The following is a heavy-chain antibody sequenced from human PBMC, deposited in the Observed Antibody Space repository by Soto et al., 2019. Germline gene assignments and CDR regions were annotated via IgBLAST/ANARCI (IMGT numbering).Heavy chain of an antibody. CDR3: AKTPPQTTAIPYYYEF. D-gene: IGHD3-22*01. J-gene: IGHJ4*02. V-gene: IGHV1-69*12. CDR1: GDTFSSYA. CDR2: IIPMYATA. Sequence: QVQLVQSGAEVKKPGSSVKVSCKASGDTFSSYAISWVRQAPGQGLEWMGGIIPMYATADYAQNFQGRVTFTADESTNTDYMELGSRTSEDTAVYYCAKTPPQTTAIPYYYEFWGQGTLVTVSS.